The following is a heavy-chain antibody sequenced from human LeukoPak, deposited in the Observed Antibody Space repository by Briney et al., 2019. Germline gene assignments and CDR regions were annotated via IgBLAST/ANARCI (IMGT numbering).Heavy chain of an antibody. Sequence: ASVKVSCKASGYTFTGYYMHWVRQAPGQGLEWMGWINPNSGGTNYAQKFQGRVTMTRDTSISTAYMELSRLRSDDTAVYYCAREYSSSSGPTDAFDIWGQGTMVTVSS. D-gene: IGHD6-6*01. CDR3: AREYSSSSGPTDAFDI. CDR2: INPNSGGT. J-gene: IGHJ3*02. CDR1: GYTFTGYY. V-gene: IGHV1-2*02.